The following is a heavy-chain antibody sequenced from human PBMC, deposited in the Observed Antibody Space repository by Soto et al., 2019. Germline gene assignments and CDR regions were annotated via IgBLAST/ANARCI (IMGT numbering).Heavy chain of an antibody. V-gene: IGHV3-72*01. CDR1: GFTFSDHY. CDR2: IRNKANFYAT. D-gene: IGHD3-10*02. Sequence: PGGTLRLSCAPSGFTFSDHYMDWVRQAPGKELEWVGRIRNKANFYATEYAASVKGRFSISRDDSKNSLYLQMNRLKIEATAIYYWTRVMLFPTLPKRGMDVWGPGTCVTVSS. CDR3: TRVMLFPTLPKRGMDV. J-gene: IGHJ6*02.